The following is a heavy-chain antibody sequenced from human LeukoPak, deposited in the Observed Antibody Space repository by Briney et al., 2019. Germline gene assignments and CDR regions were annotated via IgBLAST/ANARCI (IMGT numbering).Heavy chain of an antibody. Sequence: ASVKVPCKASGYTFTSYDINWVRQATGQGLEWMGWMNPNSGNTGYAQKFQGRITITRNTSIRTAYMELSSLRSEDTAVYYCARLFQRNELNYYDSSGYSLGYWGQGTLVTVSS. V-gene: IGHV1-8*03. CDR2: MNPNSGNT. J-gene: IGHJ4*02. D-gene: IGHD3-22*01. CDR3: ARLFQRNELNYYDSSGYSLGY. CDR1: GYTFTSYD.